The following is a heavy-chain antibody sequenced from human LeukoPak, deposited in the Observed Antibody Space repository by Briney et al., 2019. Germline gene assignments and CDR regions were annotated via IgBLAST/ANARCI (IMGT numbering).Heavy chain of an antibody. CDR2: ISSSSSYI. V-gene: IGHV3-21*04. D-gene: IGHD1-26*01. Sequence: PGGSLRLSCAASGFTFSSYSMNWVRQAPGKGLEWVSSISSSSSYIYYADSVKGRFTISRDNAKNSLYLQINSLGPEDTAVYYCAKIALSGSYGGPFDYWGQGTLVTVSS. J-gene: IGHJ4*02. CDR1: GFTFSSYS. CDR3: AKIALSGSYGGPFDY.